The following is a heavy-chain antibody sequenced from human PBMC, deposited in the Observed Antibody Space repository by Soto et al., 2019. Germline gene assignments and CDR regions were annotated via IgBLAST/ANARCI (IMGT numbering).Heavy chain of an antibody. V-gene: IGHV3-15*07. D-gene: IGHD4-17*01. J-gene: IGHJ6*02. Sequence: GGSLRLSCAASGFTFSNAWMNWVRQAPGKGLEWVGRIKSKTDGGTTDYAAPVKGRFTISRDDSKNTLYLQMNSLKTEDTAVYYCTTDELVNDYGELYGMDVWGQGTTVTVSS. CDR2: IKSKTDGGTT. CDR1: GFTFSNAW. CDR3: TTDELVNDYGELYGMDV.